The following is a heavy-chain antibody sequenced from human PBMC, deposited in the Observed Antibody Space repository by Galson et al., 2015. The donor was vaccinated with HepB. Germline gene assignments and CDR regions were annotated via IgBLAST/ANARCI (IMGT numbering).Heavy chain of an antibody. CDR1: GYTFTSYG. Sequence: SVKVSCKASGYTFTSYGISWVRQAPGQGLEWMGWISAYNGNTNYAQKLQGRVTMTTDTSTSTAYMELRSLRSDYTAVYYCARVPPVRLGEGGVYFDYWGQGTLVTVSS. CDR3: ARVPPVRLGEGGVYFDY. CDR2: ISAYNGNT. D-gene: IGHD3-16*01. V-gene: IGHV1-18*01. J-gene: IGHJ4*02.